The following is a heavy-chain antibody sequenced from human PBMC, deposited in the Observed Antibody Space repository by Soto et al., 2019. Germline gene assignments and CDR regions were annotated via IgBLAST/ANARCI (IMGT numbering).Heavy chain of an antibody. CDR2: IYYSGST. D-gene: IGHD3-10*01. V-gene: IGHV4-31*03. Sequence: SEILSLTCTASGASIRSGGNYWTWIRQQPVKGLEWVGYIYYSGSTYYNPSLKSRVTISVDTSKNQFSLKLSSVTAADTAVHHCARDKYYYGPGKAGMDVWGQGTTLTVSS. CDR3: ARDKYYYGPGKAGMDV. J-gene: IGHJ6*02. CDR1: GASIRSGGNY.